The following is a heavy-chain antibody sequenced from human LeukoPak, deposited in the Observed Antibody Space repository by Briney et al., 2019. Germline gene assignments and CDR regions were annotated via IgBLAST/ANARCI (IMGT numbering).Heavy chain of an antibody. CDR1: GFTFRTYD. J-gene: IGHJ6*03. D-gene: IGHD2-15*01. V-gene: IGHV3-13*01. CDR3: TRDIAGSGTAMDV. CDR2: IGTTGDT. Sequence: PGVSLRLSCAASGFTFRTYDMHWVRQVSGEGLEWVATIGTTGDTYYAGSVKGRFTISREDGKNSLFLQMNSLRAGDTAAYYCTRDIAGSGTAMDVWGKGTTVTVSS.